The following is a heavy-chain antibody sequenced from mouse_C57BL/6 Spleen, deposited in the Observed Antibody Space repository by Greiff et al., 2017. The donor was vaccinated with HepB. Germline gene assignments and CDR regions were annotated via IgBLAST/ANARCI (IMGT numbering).Heavy chain of an antibody. Sequence: QVQLQQPGAELVRPGSSVKLSFKASGYTFTSYWMDWVKQRPGQGLEWIGNIYPSDSETHYNQKFKDKATLTVDKSSSTAYMQLSSLTSEDSAVYYCARRGSYDSNYGFAYWGQGTLVTVSA. D-gene: IGHD2-5*01. CDR1: GYTFTSYW. V-gene: IGHV1-61*01. J-gene: IGHJ3*01. CDR2: IYPSDSET. CDR3: ARRGSYDSNYGFAY.